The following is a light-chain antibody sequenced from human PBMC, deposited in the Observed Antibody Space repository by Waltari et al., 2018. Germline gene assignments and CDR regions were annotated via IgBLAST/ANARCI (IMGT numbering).Light chain of an antibody. CDR1: QGISSY. V-gene: IGKV1-8*01. CDR2: AAS. CDR3: QQYKSYPWT. Sequence: AIRMTQSPSSFSASTGDRVTITCRAGQGISSYLAWYQQKPGKAPKLLIYAASTLQSGVPSRFSGSGSGTDFTLTISCLQSDDVATYYCQQYKSYPWTFGQGTKVEI. J-gene: IGKJ1*01.